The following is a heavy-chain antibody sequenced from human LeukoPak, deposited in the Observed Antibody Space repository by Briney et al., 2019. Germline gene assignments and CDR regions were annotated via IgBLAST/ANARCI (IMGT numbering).Heavy chain of an antibody. V-gene: IGHV1-58*02. Sequence: TSVKVSCKASGFTFTSSAMHWVRQARGQRLEWIGWIVVGSGNTNYAQKFQERVTITRDMSTSTAYMELSSLRSEDTAVYYCAASSPITIFAVFGMDVWGQGTTVTVSS. CDR3: AASSPITIFAVFGMDV. CDR1: GFTFTSSA. J-gene: IGHJ6*02. CDR2: IVVGSGNT. D-gene: IGHD3-3*01.